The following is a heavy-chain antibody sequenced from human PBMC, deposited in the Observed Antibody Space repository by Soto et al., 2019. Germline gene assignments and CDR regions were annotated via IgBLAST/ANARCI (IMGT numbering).Heavy chain of an antibody. CDR1: GGSISSSSYY. V-gene: IGHV4-39*06. Sequence: SETLSLTCTVSGGSISSSSYYWGWIRQPPGKGLEWIGNIYYSGSTNYNPSLKSRVTISVDTSKNQFPLKLSSVTAADTAVYYCARGRISRPFYMDVWGKGTTVTVSS. CDR3: ARGRISRPFYMDV. D-gene: IGHD6-6*01. J-gene: IGHJ6*03. CDR2: IYYSGST.